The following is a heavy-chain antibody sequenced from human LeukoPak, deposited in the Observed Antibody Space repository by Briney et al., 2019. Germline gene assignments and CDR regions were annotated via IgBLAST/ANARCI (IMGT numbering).Heavy chain of an antibody. V-gene: IGHV1-8*01. CDR3: ARGPYSGSRTPFDY. D-gene: IGHD1-26*01. J-gene: IGHJ4*02. CDR1: GYTFTSYD. CDR2: MNPNSGAT. Sequence: GASVKVSCKASGYTFTSYDFNWLRQATGQGPEWMGWMNPNSGATGYAQKFQGRVTMTRDTSISTAYMELSRLRSDDTAVYYCARGPYSGSRTPFDYWGQGTLVTVSS.